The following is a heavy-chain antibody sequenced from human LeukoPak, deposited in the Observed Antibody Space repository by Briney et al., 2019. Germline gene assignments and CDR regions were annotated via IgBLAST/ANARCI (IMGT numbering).Heavy chain of an antibody. V-gene: IGHV4-59*01. CDR2: IYYSGST. J-gene: IGHJ3*02. CDR3: ARDRVSYDSSGLDAFDI. CDR1: GGSISSYY. D-gene: IGHD3-22*01. Sequence: SETLSFTCTGSGGSISSYYWSWIRQPPGKGLEWIGYIYYSGSTNYNPSLKSRVTISVDTSKNQFSLKLSSVTAADTAVYNCARDRVSYDSSGLDAFDIWGQGTMVTVSS.